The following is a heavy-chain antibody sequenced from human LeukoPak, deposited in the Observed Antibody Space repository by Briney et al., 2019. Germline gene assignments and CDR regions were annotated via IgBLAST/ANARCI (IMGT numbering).Heavy chain of an antibody. D-gene: IGHD1-1*01. J-gene: IGHJ4*02. V-gene: IGHV3-7*01. Sequence: SGGSLRLSCAASGFTFTTYCMNWVRQAPGKGLEWVANIKHDGSETNYVDSVKGRFTISRDNAANTLFLQMNSLRADDTAVYYCARALTTLTYEGYWGQGTLVTVSS. CDR3: ARALTTLTYEGY. CDR1: GFTFTTYC. CDR2: IKHDGSET.